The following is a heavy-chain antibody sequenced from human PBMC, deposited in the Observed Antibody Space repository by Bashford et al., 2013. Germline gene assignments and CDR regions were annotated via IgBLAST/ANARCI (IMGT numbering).Heavy chain of an antibody. CDR2: IYYSGTT. D-gene: IGHD2-15*01. V-gene: IGHV4-39*02. CDR3: AKGTLFSCSGHACYPLDS. CDR1: GGSISSYNYY. Sequence: SETLSLTCTVSGGSISSYNYYWGWIRQPPGKGLEWIGSIYYSGTTYYNPSLKSRVTISRDNSKNILYLQMNSLRDEDTALYHCAKGTLFSCSGHACYPLDSWGQGTLVTVSS. J-gene: IGHJ4*02.